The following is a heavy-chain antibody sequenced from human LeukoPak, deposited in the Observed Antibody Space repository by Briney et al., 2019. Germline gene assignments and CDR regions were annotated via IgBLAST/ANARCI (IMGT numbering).Heavy chain of an antibody. J-gene: IGHJ6*02. Sequence: GGSLRLSCAASGFTFNSYNMNWVSQAPGKGLEWVSSISSDTNYIYYADSVKGRFTISRDNTKNSLYLQMNSLRAEDTAVYFCARGPPRVRVDVWGQGTTVTVSS. CDR2: ISSDTNYI. CDR3: ARGPPRVRVDV. D-gene: IGHD1-1*01. CDR1: GFTFNSYN. V-gene: IGHV3-21*01.